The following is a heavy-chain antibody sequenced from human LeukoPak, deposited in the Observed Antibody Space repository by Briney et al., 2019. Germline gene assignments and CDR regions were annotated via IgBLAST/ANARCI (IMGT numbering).Heavy chain of an antibody. CDR3: ARGLRGDNMMHWFDP. CDR2: INHSGST. J-gene: IGHJ5*02. D-gene: IGHD4-23*01. V-gene: IGHV4-34*01. Sequence: SETLSLTCAVYGGSFSGYYWSWIRQPPGKGLEWIGEINHSGSTNYNPSLKSRVTISVDTSKNQFSLKLSSVTAADTAVYYCARGLRGDNMMHWFDPWGQGTLVTVSS. CDR1: GGSFSGYY.